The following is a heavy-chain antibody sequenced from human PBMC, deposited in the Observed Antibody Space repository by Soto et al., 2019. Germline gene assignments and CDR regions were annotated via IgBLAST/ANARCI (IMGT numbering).Heavy chain of an antibody. D-gene: IGHD3-3*01. V-gene: IGHV4-34*01. Sequence: LSLTCAVYGGSFSGYYWSWIRQPPGKGLEWIGEINHSGSTNYNPSLKSRVTISVDTSKNQFSLKLSSVTAADTAVYYCARGRSITIFGVVIRGKYYLDVWGKGTSVTVSS. J-gene: IGHJ6*03. CDR1: GGSFSGYY. CDR2: INHSGST. CDR3: ARGRSITIFGVVIRGKYYLDV.